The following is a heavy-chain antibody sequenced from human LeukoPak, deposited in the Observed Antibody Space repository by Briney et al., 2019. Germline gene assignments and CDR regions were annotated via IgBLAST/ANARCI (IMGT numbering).Heavy chain of an antibody. D-gene: IGHD4-11*01. J-gene: IGHJ5*02. CDR2: ISSSSSYI. CDR1: GFTFSSYS. Sequence: PGGSLRLSCAASGFTFSSYSMNWVRQAPGKGLEWVSSISSSSSYIYYADSVKGRFTISRDNAKNPLYLQMNSLRAEDTAVYYCAPDYSNYVRWFDPWGQGTLVTVSS. CDR3: APDYSNYVRWFDP. V-gene: IGHV3-21*01.